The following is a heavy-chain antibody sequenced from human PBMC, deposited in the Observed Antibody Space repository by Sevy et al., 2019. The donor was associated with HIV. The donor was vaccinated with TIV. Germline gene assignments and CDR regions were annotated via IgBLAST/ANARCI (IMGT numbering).Heavy chain of an antibody. CDR3: ARGITIFGVVIRFDP. J-gene: IGHJ5*02. CDR2: IYYSGST. V-gene: IGHV4-31*03. CDR1: GGSFSSGGYY. D-gene: IGHD3-3*01. Sequence: SETLSLTCTVSGGSFSSGGYYWSWIRQHPGKGLEWIGYIYYSGSTYYNPSLKSRVTISVDTSKNQFSLKLSSVTAADTAVYYCARGITIFGVVIRFDPWGQGTLVTVSS.